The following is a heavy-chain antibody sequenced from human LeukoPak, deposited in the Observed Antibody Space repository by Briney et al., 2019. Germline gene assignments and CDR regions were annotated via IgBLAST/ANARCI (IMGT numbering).Heavy chain of an antibody. D-gene: IGHD6-13*01. J-gene: IGHJ4*02. CDR1: GFTFDDYA. Sequence: SGGSLRLSCAASGFTFDDYAMHWVRQAPGKGLEWVSGISWNSGSIGYADSVKGRFTISRDNAKNSLYLQMNSLRAEDTALYYCAKEKSGDSSSWYEFDYWGQGTLVTVSS. CDR3: AKEKSGDSSSWYEFDY. CDR2: ISWNSGSI. V-gene: IGHV3-9*01.